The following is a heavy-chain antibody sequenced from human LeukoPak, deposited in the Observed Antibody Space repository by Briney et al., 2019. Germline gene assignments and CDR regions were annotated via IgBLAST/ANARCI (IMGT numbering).Heavy chain of an antibody. D-gene: IGHD6-19*01. V-gene: IGHV3-9*01. CDR2: IIWNSGSI. CDR3: AKEKAVAYYYGMDV. Sequence: PGGSLRLSCAASGFTFDDYAMHWVRQAPGKGLEWVSGIIWNSGSIGYADSVKGRFTISRDNAKNSLYLQMNSLRAEDTALYYCAKEKAVAYYYGMDVWGQGTTVTVSS. CDR1: GFTFDDYA. J-gene: IGHJ6*02.